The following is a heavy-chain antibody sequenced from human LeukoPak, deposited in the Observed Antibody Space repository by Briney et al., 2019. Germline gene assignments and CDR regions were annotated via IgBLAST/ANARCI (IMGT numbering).Heavy chain of an antibody. V-gene: IGHV1-69*05. J-gene: IGHJ6*03. CDR2: IIPIFGIA. CDR1: GGTFSSYA. Sequence: SVKVSCKASGGTFSSYAISWVRQAPGQGLEWMGGIIPIFGIANYAQKFQGRVTITTDESTSTAYMELSSLRSEDTAVYYCARDVAARRTYYYYYMDVWGKGTTVTVSS. CDR3: ARDVAARRTYYYYYMDV. D-gene: IGHD6-6*01.